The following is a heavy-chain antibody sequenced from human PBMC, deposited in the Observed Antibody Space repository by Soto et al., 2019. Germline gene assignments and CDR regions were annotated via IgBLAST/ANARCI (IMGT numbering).Heavy chain of an antibody. CDR1: GFPFSSYA. V-gene: IGHV3-23*01. CDR3: LRDSGAKLSSS. CDR2: IGFTGDDT. Sequence: GWSLRLSCAASGFPFSSYAMRWVRHAPDKGLEWISGIGFTGDDTYYADSVKGRFTISRDNSKNTPYLQMTSLRAEDTAVYYCLRDSGAKLSSSWGQGTMVPLSS. J-gene: IGHJ4*02. D-gene: IGHD6-13*01.